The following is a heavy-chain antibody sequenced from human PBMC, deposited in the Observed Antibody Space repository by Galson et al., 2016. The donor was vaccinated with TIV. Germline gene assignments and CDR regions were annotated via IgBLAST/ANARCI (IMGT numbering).Heavy chain of an antibody. CDR2: INDGNGNT. J-gene: IGHJ4*02. CDR1: GYMFSSHA. CDR3: AREAVGAVKYFDN. V-gene: IGHV1-3*01. Sequence: SVKVSCKASGYMFSSHAMHWVRQAPGQRLEWMGWINDGNGNTKHSQNFQGRVTITRDTSATTTYMELRSLRSEDMAVYYCAREAVGAVKYFDNWGQGTLVTVSS. D-gene: IGHD4-23*01.